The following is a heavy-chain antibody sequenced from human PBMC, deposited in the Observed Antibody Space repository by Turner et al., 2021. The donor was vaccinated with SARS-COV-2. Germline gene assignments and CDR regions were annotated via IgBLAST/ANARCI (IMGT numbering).Heavy chain of an antibody. V-gene: IGHV4-59*01. Sequence: QVQLQESGPGLVKPSETLSPACTASGVSISNYCWSWIRKSPEKGLEWIAYICYSGSTHHNPSLKSRVTISLDTSKNQVSLKLISVTAADTAVYYCARFKLGSGYNWFDPWGQGTLVTVSS. CDR2: ICYSGST. J-gene: IGHJ5*02. CDR3: ARFKLGSGYNWFDP. D-gene: IGHD3-3*01. CDR1: GVSISNYC.